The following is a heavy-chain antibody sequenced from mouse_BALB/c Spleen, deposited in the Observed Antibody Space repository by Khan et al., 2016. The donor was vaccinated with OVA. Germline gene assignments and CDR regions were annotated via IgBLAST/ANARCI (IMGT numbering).Heavy chain of an antibody. D-gene: IGHD1-2*01. J-gene: IGHJ2*01. V-gene: IGHV3-2*02. CDR1: GYSITSGYG. Sequence: EVQLQESGPGPVKPSQSLSLTCTVTGYSITSGYGWNWIRQFPGNKLEWMGYISYSGSTNYNPSLKSRISITRDTSKNQFFLHLNSVTTEDTATYYCARTARIKYWGQGTTLTVSS. CDR2: ISYSGST. CDR3: ARTARIKY.